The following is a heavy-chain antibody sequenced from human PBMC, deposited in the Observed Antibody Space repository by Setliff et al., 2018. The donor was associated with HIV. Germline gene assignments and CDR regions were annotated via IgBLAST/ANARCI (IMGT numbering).Heavy chain of an antibody. CDR1: GGSITSGSYY. V-gene: IGHV4-61*09. CDR2: IYTSGNT. J-gene: IGHJ4*02. CDR3: ARVRRDDFWTGPFVY. Sequence: SETLSLTCSVSGGSITSGSYYWSWIRQPAGKGLECIGHIYTSGNTNYNPSLKSRVTISIDTSKNHFSLKLSSVTAADTAVYYCARVRRDDFWTGPFVYWGQGTLVTVSS. D-gene: IGHD3-3*01.